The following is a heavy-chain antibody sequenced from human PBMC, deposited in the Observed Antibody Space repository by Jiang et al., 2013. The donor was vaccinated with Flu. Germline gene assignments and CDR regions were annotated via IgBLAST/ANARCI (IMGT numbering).Heavy chain of an antibody. V-gene: IGHV1-18*01. D-gene: IGHD6-6*01. CDR2: ISAYNGNT. Sequence: GAEVKKPGASVKVSCKASGYTFTTYGISWVRQAPGQGLEWMGWISAYNGNTNYAQKFQGRVTMTTDTSTNTAYMELRSLRSDDTAVYYCARDTIAVRPGWFDPWGQGTLVTVS. J-gene: IGHJ5*02. CDR1: GYTFTTYG. CDR3: ARDTIAVRPGWFDP.